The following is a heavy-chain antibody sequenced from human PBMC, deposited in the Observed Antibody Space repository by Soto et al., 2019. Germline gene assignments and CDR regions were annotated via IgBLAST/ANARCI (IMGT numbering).Heavy chain of an antibody. Sequence: EVQLLESGGGLVQPGGSLRLSCGASGFTFSSYAMSWVRQAPGKGLEWVSAISGSGGSTYYADSVKGRFTISRDNSKNTLYLQMNSLRAEDTAVYYCANSLPNHSGSSKHSPYYYYYGMDVWGQGTTVTVSS. CDR1: GFTFSSYA. CDR3: ANSLPNHSGSSKHSPYYYYYGMDV. D-gene: IGHD1-26*01. J-gene: IGHJ6*02. CDR2: ISGSGGST. V-gene: IGHV3-23*01.